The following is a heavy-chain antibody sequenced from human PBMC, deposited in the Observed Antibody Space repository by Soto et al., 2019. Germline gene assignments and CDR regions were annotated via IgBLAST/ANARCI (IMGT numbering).Heavy chain of an antibody. J-gene: IGHJ6*02. CDR1: GFTFSNAW. CDR3: TTDPGGVPKGMVRGVIPYGMDV. Sequence: GGSLRLSCAASGFTFSNAWMSWVRQAPGKGLEWVGRIKSKTDGGTTDYAAPVKGRFTISRDDSKNTLYLQMNSLKTEDTAVYYCTTDPGGVPKGMVRGVIPYGMDVWGQGTTVTVSS. V-gene: IGHV3-15*01. CDR2: IKSKTDGGTT. D-gene: IGHD3-10*01.